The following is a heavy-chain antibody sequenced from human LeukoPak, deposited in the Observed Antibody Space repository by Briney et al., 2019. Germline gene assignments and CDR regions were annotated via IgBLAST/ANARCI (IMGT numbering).Heavy chain of an antibody. CDR3: ARADYDILTGYYLFDY. CDR2: MNPNSGNT. Sequence: ASVKVSCKASGGTFSSYGISWVRQAPGQGLEWMGWMNPNSGNTGYAQKFQGRVTMTRNTSISTAYMELSSLRSEDTAVYYCARADYDILTGYYLFDYWGQGTLVTVSS. V-gene: IGHV1-8*02. D-gene: IGHD3-9*01. J-gene: IGHJ4*02. CDR1: GGTFSSYG.